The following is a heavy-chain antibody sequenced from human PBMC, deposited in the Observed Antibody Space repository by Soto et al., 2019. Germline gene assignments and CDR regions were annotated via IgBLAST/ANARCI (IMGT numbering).Heavy chain of an antibody. CDR2: IYYSGST. D-gene: IGHD2-15*01. V-gene: IGHV4-59*08. CDR3: ARRYGGTFDY. J-gene: IGHJ4*02. Sequence: QVQLQESGPGLVKPSETLSLTCTVSGGSISSYYWSWIRQPPGKGLEWIGYIYYSGSTNYNPSFKSRVTISVDTSKNQFSLKLSSVTAADTDVYYCARRYGGTFDYWGQGTLVTVSS. CDR1: GGSISSYY.